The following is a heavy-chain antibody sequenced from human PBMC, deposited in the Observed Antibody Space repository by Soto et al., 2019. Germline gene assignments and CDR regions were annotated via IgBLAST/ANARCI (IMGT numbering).Heavy chain of an antibody. D-gene: IGHD6-13*01. CDR3: ARASSFLGFGFDP. CDR1: GFTFSSYD. V-gene: IGHV3-13*01. Sequence: EVQLVESGGGLVQPGGSLRLSCAASGFTFSSYDMHWVRQATGKGLEWVSAIGTAGDTYYPGSVKGRFTISRENAKNSLYLQMNSLRAGDTAVYYCARASSFLGFGFDPWGQGTLVTVSS. CDR2: IGTAGDT. J-gene: IGHJ5*02.